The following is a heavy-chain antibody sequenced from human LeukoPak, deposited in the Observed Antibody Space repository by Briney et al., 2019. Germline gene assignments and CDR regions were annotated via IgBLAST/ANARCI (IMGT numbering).Heavy chain of an antibody. D-gene: IGHD2-2*01. V-gene: IGHV5-51*01. CDR2: IYPGNSDT. Sequence: GESLKISCRTSGYSFTSYWIGWVRQMPGKGLEWMGIIYPGNSDTRDSPSFQGQVTISVDKSISTAYLQWSSLKASDTAMYYCARRDCSSSRCKYFDYWGQGTLVTVSS. CDR1: GYSFTSYW. J-gene: IGHJ4*02. CDR3: ARRDCSSSRCKYFDY.